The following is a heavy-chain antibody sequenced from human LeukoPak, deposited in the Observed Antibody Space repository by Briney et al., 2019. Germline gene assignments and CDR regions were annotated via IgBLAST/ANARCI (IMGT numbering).Heavy chain of an antibody. CDR2: ISSSGSTI. D-gene: IGHD6-6*01. CDR3: VRDPEYASSSGDFDY. V-gene: IGHV3-48*03. J-gene: IGHJ4*02. CDR1: GFTYKNYE. Sequence: GGSLRLSCAASGFTYKNYEMNWIRQAPGKRLEWISYISSSGSTIYYADSVKGRFTISRDNAKKSLYLQMNGVRAEDTAVYYCVRDPEYASSSGDFDYWGQGTLVTASS.